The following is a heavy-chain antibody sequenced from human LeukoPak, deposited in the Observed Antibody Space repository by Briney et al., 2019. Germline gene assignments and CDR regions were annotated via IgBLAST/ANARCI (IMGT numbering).Heavy chain of an antibody. V-gene: IGHV1-69*13. D-gene: IGHD2-2*01. CDR3: ARGRCSSTSCYPDY. J-gene: IGHJ4*02. CDR1: GGTFSSYA. CDR2: IIPMFCTA. Sequence: ASVKVSCKASGGTFSSYAISWVRQAPGQGLEWMGGIIPMFCTAKYAQKFQGRVTITADESTSTAYMELSSLRSEDTAVYYCARGRCSSTSCYPDYWGQGTLVTVSS.